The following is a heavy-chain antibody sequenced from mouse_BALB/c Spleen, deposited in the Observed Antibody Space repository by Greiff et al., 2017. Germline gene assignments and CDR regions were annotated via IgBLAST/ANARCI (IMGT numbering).Heavy chain of an antibody. V-gene: IGHV2-9*02. D-gene: IGHD2-4*01. J-gene: IGHJ4*01. CDR3: ASPIYYDYDGDAMDY. Sequence: QVQLQQSGPGLVAPSQSLSITCTVSGFSLTSYGVHWVRQPPGKGLEWLGVIWAGGSTNYNSALMSRLSISKDNSKSQVFLKMNSLQTDDTAIYYCASPIYYDYDGDAMDYWGQGTSVTVSS. CDR2: IWAGGST. CDR1: GFSLTSYG.